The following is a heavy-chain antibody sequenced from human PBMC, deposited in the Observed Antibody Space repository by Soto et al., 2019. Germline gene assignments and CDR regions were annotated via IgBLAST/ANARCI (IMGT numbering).Heavy chain of an antibody. Sequence: GSGPTLVNPTQTLTLTCTFSGFSLSSTRVAVGWIRQPPGKALEWLALIYWDDDKRYSPFLKSRLTITKHTSKNQVVLTMTNMDPVDTATYYCAHSVVAGLGYYFDYWGQGTLVTVSS. D-gene: IGHD6-19*01. J-gene: IGHJ4*02. CDR2: IYWDDDK. CDR3: AHSVVAGLGYYFDY. V-gene: IGHV2-5*02. CDR1: GFSLSSTRVA.